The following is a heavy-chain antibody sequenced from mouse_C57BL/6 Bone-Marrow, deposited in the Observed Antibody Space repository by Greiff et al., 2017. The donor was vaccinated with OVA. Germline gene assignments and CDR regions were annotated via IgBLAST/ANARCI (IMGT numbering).Heavy chain of an antibody. J-gene: IGHJ3*01. V-gene: IGHV5-6*01. D-gene: IGHD2-1*01. CDR2: ISSGGSYT. CDR1: GFTFSSYG. CDR3: ARKRRIYYGNLGAY. Sequence: EVMLVESGGDLVKPGGSLKLSCAASGFTFSSYGMSWVRQTPDKRLEWVATISSGGSYTYYPDSVKGRFTISRDNAKNTLYLQMSSLKSEDTAMYYCARKRRIYYGNLGAYWGQGTLVTVSA.